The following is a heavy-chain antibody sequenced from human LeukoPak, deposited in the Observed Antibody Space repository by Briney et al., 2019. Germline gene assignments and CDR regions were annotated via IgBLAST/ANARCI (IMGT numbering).Heavy chain of an antibody. J-gene: IGHJ4*02. CDR3: ARVRYRTHDY. CDR1: GGSISSYY. CDR2: IYYSGST. V-gene: IGHV4-59*01. Sequence: SETLSLTCTVSGGSISSYYWSWIRQPPGKGLEWIGYIYYSGSTNYNPSLKSRVTISVDTSKNQFSLKLSSVTAADTAVYYCARVRYRTHDYWSQGTLVTVSS. D-gene: IGHD2-2*02.